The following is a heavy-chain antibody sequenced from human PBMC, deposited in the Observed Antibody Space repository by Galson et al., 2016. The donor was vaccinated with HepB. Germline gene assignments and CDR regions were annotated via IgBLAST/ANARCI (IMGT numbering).Heavy chain of an antibody. CDR3: ARGSNDWYGIDY. CDR1: GFTFSLYW. CDR2: INNGGTYT. Sequence: SLRLSCAASGFTFSLYWMHWVRQVPGKGLMWVSRINNGGTYTNYADSVRGRFSIFRDDAKNTLYLQMTSLRAKDTAIYYCARGSNDWYGIDYWGQETLATVSS. D-gene: IGHD6-19*01. J-gene: IGHJ4*02. V-gene: IGHV3-74*01.